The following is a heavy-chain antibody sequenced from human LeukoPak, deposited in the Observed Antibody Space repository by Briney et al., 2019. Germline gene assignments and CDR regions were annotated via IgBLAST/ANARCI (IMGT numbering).Heavy chain of an antibody. D-gene: IGHD6-19*01. CDR3: VKSYNSGWYFFDY. Sequence: GGSLRLSCSASGFTFSDYGMHWVRQAPGKGLEYVSAVSSNGGSTYYADSVQGRFTISRDNSRKTLYLQMSSMRAEDTAVYYCVKSYNSGWYFFDYWGQGTLVTVSS. CDR1: GFTFSDYG. V-gene: IGHV3-64D*09. CDR2: VSSNGGST. J-gene: IGHJ4*02.